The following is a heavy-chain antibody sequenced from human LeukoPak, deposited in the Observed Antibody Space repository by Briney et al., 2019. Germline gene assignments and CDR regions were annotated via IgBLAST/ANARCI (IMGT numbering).Heavy chain of an antibody. CDR1: GFTFGSYA. CDR2: IFGSGGSA. Sequence: AGGSLRLSCAASGFTFGSYAIYWVRQAPGKGLEWVSGIFGSGGSAHYADSVKGRFTISRDNSKNTVYLQMDSLRVEDTAIYYCAKTTTGYSSGRYPAWPIDYWGQGTLVTVSS. CDR3: AKTTTGYSSGRYPAWPIDY. V-gene: IGHV3-23*01. J-gene: IGHJ4*02. D-gene: IGHD2-15*01.